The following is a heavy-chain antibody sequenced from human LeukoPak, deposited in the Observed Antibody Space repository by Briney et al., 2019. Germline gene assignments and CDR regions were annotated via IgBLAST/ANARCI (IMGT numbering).Heavy chain of an antibody. D-gene: IGHD3-9*01. CDR2: IYYSGST. CDR1: GYSLSSGYY. Sequence: SETLSLTCTVSGYSLSSGYYWGWIRQPPGKGLEWIGSIYYSGSTYYNPSLKSRVTISIDRSKNQFSLKLTSVTAADTAVYYCARDPWDWLQYFDWGQGTLVTVSS. J-gene: IGHJ4*02. CDR3: ARDPWDWLQYFD. V-gene: IGHV4-38-2*02.